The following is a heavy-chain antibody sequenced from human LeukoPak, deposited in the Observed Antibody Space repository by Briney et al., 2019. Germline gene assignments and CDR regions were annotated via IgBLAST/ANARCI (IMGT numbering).Heavy chain of an antibody. D-gene: IGHD3/OR15-3a*01. Sequence: GGSLRLSCAASGFTFSSYSMSWVRQAPGKGLEWVANIKQDRSEKYYVDSVKGRFTISRDNAKHSLYLQMNSLRAEDTAVYYSARTVVDFGYFDYWGQGTLVTVSS. CDR1: GFTFSSYS. CDR2: IKQDRSEK. V-gene: IGHV3-7*01. J-gene: IGHJ4*02. CDR3: ARTVVDFGYFDY.